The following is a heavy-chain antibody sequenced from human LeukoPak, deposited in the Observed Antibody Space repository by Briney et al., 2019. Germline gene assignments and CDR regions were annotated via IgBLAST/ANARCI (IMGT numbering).Heavy chain of an antibody. D-gene: IGHD2-2*01. CDR3: ARDARYCSSTSCSHGMDV. CDR2: IYYSGST. V-gene: IGHV4-59*01. Sequence: SATLSLTCTVSGGSISSYYWSWIRPPPGKGLEWIGYIYYSGSTNYNPSLKSRVTISVDPSQTQFSLKLSSVTAADTAVYYCARDARYCSSTSCSHGMDVWGQGTTVTVSS. J-gene: IGHJ6*02. CDR1: GGSISSYY.